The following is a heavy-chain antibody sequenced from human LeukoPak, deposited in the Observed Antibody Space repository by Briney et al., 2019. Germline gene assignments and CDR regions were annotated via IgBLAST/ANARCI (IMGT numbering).Heavy chain of an antibody. CDR3: ARGRRPGIAVARNQNWFDP. Sequence: ASVKVSCKASGYTFTGYYMDWVRQAPGQGPEWMGWINPNSGGTNYAQKVQGRVTMTRDTSISTAYMELSRLRSDDTAVYYCARGRRPGIAVARNQNWFDPWGQGTLVTVSS. V-gene: IGHV1-2*02. CDR2: INPNSGGT. J-gene: IGHJ5*02. CDR1: GYTFTGYY. D-gene: IGHD6-19*01.